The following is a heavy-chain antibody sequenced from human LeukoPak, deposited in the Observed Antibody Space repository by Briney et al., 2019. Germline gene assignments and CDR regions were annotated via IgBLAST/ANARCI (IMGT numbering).Heavy chain of an antibody. CDR3: ARVGSGYSGYTVDY. CDR2: IYYSGST. D-gene: IGHD5-12*01. CDR1: GGSISSYY. J-gene: IGHJ4*02. V-gene: IGHV4-59*01. Sequence: SETLSLTCTVSGGSISSYYWSWIRQPPGKGLEWIGYIYYSGSTNYNPSLKSRVTISVDTSKNQFSLKLSSVTAADTAVYYCARVGSGYSGYTVDYWGQGTLVTVSS.